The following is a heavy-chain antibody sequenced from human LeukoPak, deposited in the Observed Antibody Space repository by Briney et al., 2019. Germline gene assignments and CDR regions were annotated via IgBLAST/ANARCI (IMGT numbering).Heavy chain of an antibody. CDR1: GYTFTGCY. D-gene: IGHD6-6*01. CDR3: ARDSSSSDFYYYYGMDV. J-gene: IGHJ6*02. V-gene: IGHV1-2*02. Sequence: ASVKVSCKTSGYTFTGCYMHWVRQAPGQGLEWMGWINPNSGGTNYAQKFQGRVTMTRDTSISTAYMELSRLRSDDTAVYYCARDSSSSDFYYYYGMDVWGQGTTVTVSS. CDR2: INPNSGGT.